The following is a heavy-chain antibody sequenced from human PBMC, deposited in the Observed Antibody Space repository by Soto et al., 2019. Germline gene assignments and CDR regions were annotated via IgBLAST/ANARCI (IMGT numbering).Heavy chain of an antibody. CDR2: ISSSSSTI. V-gene: IGHV3-48*02. D-gene: IGHD3-10*01. Sequence: PGGSLRLSCAASGFTFSSYSMNWVRQAPGKGLEWVSYISSSSSTIYYADSVKGRFTISRDNAKNSLYLQMNSLRDEDTAVYYCARARSMVRGVIVLYDFDYWGQGTLVTVSS. CDR3: ARARSMVRGVIVLYDFDY. J-gene: IGHJ4*02. CDR1: GFTFSSYS.